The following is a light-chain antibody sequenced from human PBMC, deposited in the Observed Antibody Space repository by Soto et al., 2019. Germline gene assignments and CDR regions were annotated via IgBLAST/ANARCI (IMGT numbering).Light chain of an antibody. CDR1: QSISSN. V-gene: IGKV3-15*01. CDR3: QQYNDWPPIT. CDR2: DAS. J-gene: IGKJ4*01. Sequence: EIVMTQSPATLSVSPGEGATLSCRASQSISSNLAWCQQKPGQAPRLVIFDASTRATGIPDRFTGRGSGTEFTLTISSLQSEDSAVYFCQQYNDWPPITFGGGTKVDIK.